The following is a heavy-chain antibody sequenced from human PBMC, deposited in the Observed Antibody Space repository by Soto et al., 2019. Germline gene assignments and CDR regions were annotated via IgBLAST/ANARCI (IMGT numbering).Heavy chain of an antibody. V-gene: IGHV2-26*01. J-gene: IGHJ6*03. D-gene: IGHD6-19*01. Sequence: SGPTLVNPPETLTLTCTVSVFSLSNGKVGVSWIRQPPGKALEWLAHIFSNDEKSYRTSLKSRLTISEDTSKSQVVLTMTNVDPVDTATYYCARILFGRSVAGGYFYMDVWGKGTTVTVSS. CDR1: VFSLSNGKVG. CDR2: IFSNDEK. CDR3: ARILFGRSVAGGYFYMDV.